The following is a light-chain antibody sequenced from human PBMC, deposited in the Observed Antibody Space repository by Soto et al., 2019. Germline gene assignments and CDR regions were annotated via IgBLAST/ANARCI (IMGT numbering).Light chain of an antibody. V-gene: IGKV4-1*01. CDR1: QSLLNSANDKIH. CDR2: RAS. CDR3: QQYFSAHPT. J-gene: IGKJ4*01. Sequence: DIVMTQSPDSLAVFLGERATINCKSSQSLLNSANDKIHLAWYQQKPGQPPKLLIWRASTRDSGVPDRFSGSGSVTDSTLSVNSVQAEDVATYYCQQYFSAHPTFGGGTKVEI.